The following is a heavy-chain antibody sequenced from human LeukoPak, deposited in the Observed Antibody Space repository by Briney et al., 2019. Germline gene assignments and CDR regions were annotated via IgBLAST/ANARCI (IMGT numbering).Heavy chain of an antibody. CDR2: IYTSGST. D-gene: IGHD3-22*01. CDR1: GGSISSYY. V-gene: IGHV4-4*07. Sequence: SETLSLTCTVSGGSISSYYWSWIRQPAGKGLEWIGRIYTSGSTNSNPSLKSRVTMSVDTSKNQFSLKLSSVTAAGTAVYYCARAPTGGYDSSGFDPYYFDYWGQGTLVTVSS. CDR3: ARAPTGGYDSSGFDPYYFDY. J-gene: IGHJ4*02.